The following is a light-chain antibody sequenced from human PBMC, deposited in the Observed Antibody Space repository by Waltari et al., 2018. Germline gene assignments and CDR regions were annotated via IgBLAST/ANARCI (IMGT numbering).Light chain of an antibody. J-gene: IGKJ4*01. CDR2: WAS. Sequence: DIVMTQSPDSQAVSLGERATINCRSSQSILDNSNKRNYLTWYQQKAGQTPRLLISWASTRDSGVPDRFSGSGSGTDFTLTISSLQAEDVAVYYCQQYYDTPLSFGGGTKVEIK. CDR1: QSILDNSNKRNY. V-gene: IGKV4-1*01. CDR3: QQYYDTPLS.